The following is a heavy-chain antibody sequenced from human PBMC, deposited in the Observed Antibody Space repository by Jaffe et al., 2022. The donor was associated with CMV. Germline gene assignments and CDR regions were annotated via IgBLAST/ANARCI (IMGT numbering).Heavy chain of an antibody. CDR3: AVTYYYDSSGRAPSPFDY. Sequence: QVQLQQWGAGLLKPSETLSLTCAVYGGSFSGYYWSWIRQPPGKGLEWIGEINHSGSTNYNPSLKSRVTISVDTSKNQFSLKLSSVTAADTAVYYCAVTYYYDSSGRAPSPFDYWGQGTLVTVSS. V-gene: IGHV4-34*01. CDR2: INHSGST. CDR1: GGSFSGYY. J-gene: IGHJ4*02. D-gene: IGHD3-22*01.